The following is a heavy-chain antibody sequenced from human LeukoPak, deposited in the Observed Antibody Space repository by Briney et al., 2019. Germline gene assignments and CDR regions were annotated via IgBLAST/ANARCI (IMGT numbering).Heavy chain of an antibody. Sequence: GGSLRLSCAASGFTFSSYWMSWVRQAPGKGLEWVANIKQDGSEKYYVDSVKGRFTISRDNSKNTLYLQMNSLRAEDTAVYYCAREMGSITIFGVVIKGDYYYYYMDVWGKGTTVTVSS. V-gene: IGHV3-7*01. D-gene: IGHD3-3*01. J-gene: IGHJ6*03. CDR3: AREMGSITIFGVVIKGDYYYYYMDV. CDR2: IKQDGSEK. CDR1: GFTFSSYW.